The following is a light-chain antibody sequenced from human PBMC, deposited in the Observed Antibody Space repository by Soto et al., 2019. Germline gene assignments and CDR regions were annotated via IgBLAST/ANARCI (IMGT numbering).Light chain of an antibody. V-gene: IGLV2-23*02. CDR3: CSYAGSSTYV. Sequence: QSALTQPASVSGSPGQSITISCTGTSSDVGSYNLVSWYQQHPGKAPKLMIYEVSKRPSGVSNRFSGSKSGNTASLTISRLQAEDEADYYCCSYAGSSTYVFGTGTKVTVL. J-gene: IGLJ1*01. CDR1: SSDVGSYNL. CDR2: EVS.